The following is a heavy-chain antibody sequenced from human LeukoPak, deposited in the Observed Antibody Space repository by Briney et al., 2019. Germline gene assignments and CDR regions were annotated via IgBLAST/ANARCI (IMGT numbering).Heavy chain of an antibody. Sequence: GESLKISCKGSGYGFTSYWIGWVRQMPGKGLEWMGIIYPGDSDTRYSPSFQGQVTISADKSISTAYLQWSSLKASDTAMYYCAREETYDSSGYYYTLDYWGQGTLVTVSS. CDR1: GYGFTSYW. CDR2: IYPGDSDT. D-gene: IGHD3-22*01. CDR3: AREETYDSSGYYYTLDY. V-gene: IGHV5-51*01. J-gene: IGHJ4*02.